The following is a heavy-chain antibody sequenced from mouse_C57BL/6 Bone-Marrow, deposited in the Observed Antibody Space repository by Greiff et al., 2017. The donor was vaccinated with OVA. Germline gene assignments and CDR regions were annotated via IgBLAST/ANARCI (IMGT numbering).Heavy chain of an antibody. V-gene: IGHV1-55*01. CDR3: ATSAYGSSYGGFAY. Sequence: QLQQPGAELVKPGASVKMSCKASGYTFTSYWITWVKQRPGQGLEWIGDIYPGSGSTNYNEKFKSKATLTVDTSSSTAYMQLSSLTSEDSAVYDCATSAYGSSYGGFAYWGQGTLVTVSA. CDR2: IYPGSGST. CDR1: GYTFTSYW. D-gene: IGHD1-1*01. J-gene: IGHJ3*01.